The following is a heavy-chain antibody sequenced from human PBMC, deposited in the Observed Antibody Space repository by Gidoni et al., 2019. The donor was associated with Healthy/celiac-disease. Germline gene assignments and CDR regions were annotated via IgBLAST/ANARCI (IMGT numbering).Heavy chain of an antibody. V-gene: IGHV4-34*01. CDR1: VGSFSGYY. CDR2: INHSGST. D-gene: IGHD3-10*01. CDR3: ATTGRGDDAFDI. J-gene: IGHJ3*02. Sequence: QVQLQQWGAGLLKPSETLSLTCAVDVGSFSGYYWSWIRQPPGKGLEWIGEINHSGSTNYNPSLKSRVTISVDTSKNQFSLKRSSVTAADTAVYYCATTGRGDDAFDIWGQGTMVTVSS.